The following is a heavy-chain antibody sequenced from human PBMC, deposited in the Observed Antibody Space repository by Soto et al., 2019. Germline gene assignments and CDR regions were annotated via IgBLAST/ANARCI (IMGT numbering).Heavy chain of an antibody. Sequence: GGPLRDPCAASGVTCSGYGRHWVRQAPGKGLEWVSVIYSGGSTYYADSVKGRFTISRHNSKNTLYLQMNSLRAEDTAVYYCARVGGELHYYYMDVWGKGTTVTVSS. CDR2: IYSGGST. V-gene: IGHV3-53*04. CDR3: ARVGGELHYYYMDV. CDR1: GVTCSGYG. J-gene: IGHJ6*03. D-gene: IGHD1-7*01.